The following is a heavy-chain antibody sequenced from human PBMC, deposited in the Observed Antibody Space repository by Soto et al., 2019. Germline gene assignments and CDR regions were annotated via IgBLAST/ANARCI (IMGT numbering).Heavy chain of an antibody. CDR2: ISSTTNYI. V-gene: IGHV3-21*01. CDR1: GFTFTRYS. J-gene: IGHJ4*02. CDR3: ARESEDLTSNFDY. Sequence: LRLSCAASGFTFTRYSMNWVRQAPGKGLEWVSSISSTTNYIYYADSMKGRFTVSRDNAKNSVHLEMNSLSAEDTAVYYCARESEDLTSNFDYWGQGTLVTVSS.